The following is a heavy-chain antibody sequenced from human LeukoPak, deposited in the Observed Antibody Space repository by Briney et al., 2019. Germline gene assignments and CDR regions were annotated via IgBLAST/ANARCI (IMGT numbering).Heavy chain of an antibody. V-gene: IGHV3-74*01. CDR1: GFTFSYCW. D-gene: IGHD2-8*01. CDR3: ARDRFCTTDRCSDY. Sequence: GGSLRLSCAASGFTFSYCWMHWVRQAPGKGLVWVARIRTDGTDTSYADSVKGRFTISRDNAKNTLYLQMNNLRVEDTAVYYCARDRFCTTDRCSDYWGQGTLVTVSS. CDR2: IRTDGTDT. J-gene: IGHJ4*02.